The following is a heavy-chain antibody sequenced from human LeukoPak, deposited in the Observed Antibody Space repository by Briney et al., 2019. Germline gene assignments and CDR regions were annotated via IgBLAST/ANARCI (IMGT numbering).Heavy chain of an antibody. CDR3: ARYYGSGSYYTDY. J-gene: IGHJ4*02. CDR1: GFTFSGYS. CDR2: ISSSSSYI. D-gene: IGHD3-10*01. Sequence: GGSRRLSCAASGFTFSGYSMNSVRQAPGKGLEWVSSISSSSSYIYYADSVKGRFTTSRDNAKNSLYPQMNSLIAEDPAVYYCARYYGSGSYYTDYWGQGTLVTVSS. V-gene: IGHV3-21*01.